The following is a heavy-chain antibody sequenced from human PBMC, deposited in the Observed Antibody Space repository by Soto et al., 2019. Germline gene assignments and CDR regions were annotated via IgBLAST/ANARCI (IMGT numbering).Heavy chain of an antibody. V-gene: IGHV4-59*01. CDR2: IYYSGST. CDR1: GGSIRSDY. CDR3: TRVGGYYGDYPNFDY. J-gene: IGHJ4*02. D-gene: IGHD4-17*01. Sequence: SETLSLTCTVYGGSIRSDYWSWIRQPPGKGLEWIGNIYYSGSTNYNPSRKSRVTMSVDMSKNQVSLKLSSVTAADTAVYYCTRVGGYYGDYPNFDYWGQGALVTVSS.